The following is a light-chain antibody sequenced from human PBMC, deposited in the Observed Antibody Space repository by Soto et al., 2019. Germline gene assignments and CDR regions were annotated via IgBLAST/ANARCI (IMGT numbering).Light chain of an antibody. CDR1: QGISRW. J-gene: IGKJ5*01. V-gene: IGKV1-12*01. CDR3: QQANSFPLT. CDR2: GAS. Sequence: DIQMTQSPSFVSASVGDRVTITCRASQGISRWLAWYQQRPGKAPELLIYGASSLQSGVPSRFRGSGSGTDFTLTISSLQPEDFETYYCQQANSFPLTFGQGTRLEIK.